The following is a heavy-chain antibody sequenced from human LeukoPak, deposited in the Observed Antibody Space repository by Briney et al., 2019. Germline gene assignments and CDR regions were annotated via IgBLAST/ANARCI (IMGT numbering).Heavy chain of an antibody. J-gene: IGHJ6*03. V-gene: IGHV4-39*07. D-gene: IGHD6-6*01. CDR1: GGSISSSSYY. Sequence: KPSETLSLTCTVSGGSISSSSYYWGWIRQPPGKGLEWIGSIYYSGSTYYNPSLKSRVTISVDTSKNQFSLKLSSVTAAGTAVYYCARDSGSSSSAYYYYYYMDVWGKGTTVTVSS. CDR3: ARDSGSSSSAYYYYYYMDV. CDR2: IYYSGST.